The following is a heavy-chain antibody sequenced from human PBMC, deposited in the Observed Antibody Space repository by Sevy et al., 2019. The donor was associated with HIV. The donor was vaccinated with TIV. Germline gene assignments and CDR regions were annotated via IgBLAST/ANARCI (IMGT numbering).Heavy chain of an antibody. J-gene: IGHJ4*02. D-gene: IGHD6-13*01. CDR1: GFTFSSYS. Sequence: GGSLRLSCVASGFTFSSYSMNWVRQAPGKGLEWVSSISSSSSYIYYADSVKGRFTISRDNAKNSLYLQMNSLRAEDTAVYYCARDREAAAAGYFDYWGQGTLVTVSS. V-gene: IGHV3-21*01. CDR2: ISSSSSYI. CDR3: ARDREAAAAGYFDY.